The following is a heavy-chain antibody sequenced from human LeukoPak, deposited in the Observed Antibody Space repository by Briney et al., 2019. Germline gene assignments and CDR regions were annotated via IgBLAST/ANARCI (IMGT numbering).Heavy chain of an antibody. CDR1: GSTLSDYY. CDR2: ISSSSSTI. V-gene: IGHV3-11*04. D-gene: IGHD5-18*01. Sequence: GGSLRLSCAASGSTLSDYYMSWIRQAPGKGLERVSYISSSSSTIYYADSVKGRFTISRDNAKNSLYLQMNSLRAEDTAVYYCARDLSRLFSVGYSYGHYYMDVWGKGTTVTVSS. J-gene: IGHJ6*03. CDR3: ARDLSRLFSVGYSYGHYYMDV.